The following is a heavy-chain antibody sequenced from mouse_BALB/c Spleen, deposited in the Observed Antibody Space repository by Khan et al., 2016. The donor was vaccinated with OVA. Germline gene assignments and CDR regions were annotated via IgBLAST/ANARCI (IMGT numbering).Heavy chain of an antibody. J-gene: IGHJ3*01. CDR3: ARHNYGPFAY. CDR1: GFTFSTYA. Sequence: EVELVESGGDLVKPGGSLKLSCSASGFTFSTYAMSWVRQTPAKRLEWVATISSGGDNVFYPDSVKGRFTISRDSAKNTLYLHMSSLRSEDTAMYYCARHNYGPFAYWGQGTLVTVSA. V-gene: IGHV5-9-3*01. CDR2: ISSGGDNV. D-gene: IGHD1-1*01.